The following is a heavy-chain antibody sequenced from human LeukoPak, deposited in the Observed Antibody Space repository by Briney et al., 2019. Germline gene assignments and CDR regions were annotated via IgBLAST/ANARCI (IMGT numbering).Heavy chain of an antibody. CDR3: ARGVPKTSYYYYYMDV. J-gene: IGHJ6*03. Sequence: PGGSLRLSCAASGFTFSSYSMNWVRQAPGKGLEWISYISSGSSTIYYADSVKGRFTISRDNAKNSLYLQMNSLRAEDTAVYYCARGVPKTSYYYYYMDVWGKGTTVTVSS. D-gene: IGHD4-11*01. CDR2: ISSGSSTI. CDR1: GFTFSSYS. V-gene: IGHV3-48*01.